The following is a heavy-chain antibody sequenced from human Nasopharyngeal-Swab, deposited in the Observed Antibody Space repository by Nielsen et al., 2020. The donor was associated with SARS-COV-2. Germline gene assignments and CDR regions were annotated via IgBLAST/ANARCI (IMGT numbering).Heavy chain of an antibody. CDR1: GFTFSSYS. V-gene: IGHV3-21*01. CDR2: ISSSSSYI. D-gene: IGHD3-10*01. CDR3: ARDLDGSGDY. Sequence: GESLKISCAASGFTFSSYSMNWVRQAPGKGLEWVSSISSSSSYIYCADSVKGRFTISRDNAKNSLYLQMNSLRAEDTAVYYCARDLDGSGDYWGQGTLVTVSS. J-gene: IGHJ4*02.